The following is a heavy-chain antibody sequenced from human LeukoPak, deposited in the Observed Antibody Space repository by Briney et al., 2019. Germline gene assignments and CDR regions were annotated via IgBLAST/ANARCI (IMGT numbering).Heavy chain of an antibody. CDR3: AKSSGYYHLGFDF. CDR1: GFTFSDYY. CDR2: ISSSGSTI. D-gene: IGHD3-22*01. J-gene: IGHJ4*02. V-gene: IGHV3-11*01. Sequence: GGSLRLSCAASGFTFSDYYMTWIRQAPGKGLEWVSYISSSGSTIYYADSVKRRFTISRDNGKNSLYLQMNSLRAEDTAVYYCAKSSGYYHLGFDFWGQGILVTVSS.